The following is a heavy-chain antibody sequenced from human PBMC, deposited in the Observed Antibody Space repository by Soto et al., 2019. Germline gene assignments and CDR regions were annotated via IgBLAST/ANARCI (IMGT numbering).Heavy chain of an antibody. CDR1: GFTFSSYA. CDR3: ARASLAAAGSTWIGFGYYGMDV. J-gene: IGHJ6*02. Sequence: GGSLRLSCAASGFTFSSYAMHWVRQAPGKGLEWVAVISYDGSNKYYADSVKGRFTISRDNSKNTLYLQMNSLRAEDTAVYYCARASLAAAGSTWIGFGYYGMDVWGQGTTVTVSS. V-gene: IGHV3-30-3*01. D-gene: IGHD6-13*01. CDR2: ISYDGSNK.